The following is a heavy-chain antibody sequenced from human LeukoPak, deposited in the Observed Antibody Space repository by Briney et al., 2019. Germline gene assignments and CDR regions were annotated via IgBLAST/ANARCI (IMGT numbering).Heavy chain of an antibody. CDR1: GGTYNNYA. D-gene: IGHD3-10*01. V-gene: IGHV1-69*01. Sequence: SVKVSCKASGGTYNNYAITWVRQAPGQGLEWVGGILPVFGTSDYAQRSQGRVTITADESTGTTYMELSSLRSEDTAVYYCARDHRGFYYGSGNYYYLDVWGKGTTVTVSS. CDR2: ILPVFGTS. CDR3: ARDHRGFYYGSGNYYYLDV. J-gene: IGHJ6*03.